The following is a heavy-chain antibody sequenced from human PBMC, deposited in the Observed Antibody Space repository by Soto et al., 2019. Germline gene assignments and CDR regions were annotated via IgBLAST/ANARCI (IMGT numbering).Heavy chain of an antibody. D-gene: IGHD1-26*01. CDR3: ARGIVGATSGGLWDY. V-gene: IGHV1-69*13. J-gene: IGHJ4*02. CDR1: GGTFSSYA. CDR2: IIPIFGTA. Sequence: RASVKVSCKASGGTFSSYAISWVRQAPGQGLEWMGGIIPIFGTANYAQKFQGRVTITADESTSTTYMELSSLRSEDTAVYYCARGIVGATSGGLWDYWGQGTLVTVSS.